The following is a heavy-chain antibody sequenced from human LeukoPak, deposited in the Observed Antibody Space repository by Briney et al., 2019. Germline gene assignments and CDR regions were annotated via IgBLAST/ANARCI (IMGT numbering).Heavy chain of an antibody. CDR2: ISSSSYI. V-gene: IGHV3-21*01. Sequence: GGSLRLSCAASGFTFSSYSMNWVRQAPGKGLEWVSSISSSSYIYYADSVKGRFTISRDNAKNSLYLQMNSLRAEDTAVYYCASGHEYGWYQDHWGQGTLVTVSS. CDR1: GFTFSSYS. J-gene: IGHJ4*02. D-gene: IGHD6-19*01. CDR3: ASGHEYGWYQDH.